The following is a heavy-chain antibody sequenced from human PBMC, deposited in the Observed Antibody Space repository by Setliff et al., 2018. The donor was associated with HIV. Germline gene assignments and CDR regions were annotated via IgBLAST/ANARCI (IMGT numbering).Heavy chain of an antibody. J-gene: IGHJ4*02. CDR2: LYSGGTT. D-gene: IGHD3-3*01. Sequence: GGSLRLSCAVSGFTVSSNQMNWVRQAPGKGLEWVSVLYSGGTTYYTDSMRGRFTISRDNSKNTLYLQMNSLRAEDTAVYYCARPGTRWSFDYWGQGILVTVSS. V-gene: IGHV3-53*01. CDR3: ARPGTRWSFDY. CDR1: GFTVSSNQ.